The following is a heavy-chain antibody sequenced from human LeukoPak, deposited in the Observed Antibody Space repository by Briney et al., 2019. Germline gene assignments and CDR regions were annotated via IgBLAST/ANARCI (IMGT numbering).Heavy chain of an antibody. CDR2: VYYSGST. Sequence: SETLSLTCTVSGGSLSGFYWSWIRQPPGAGLEWIGYVYYSGSTNYNPSLKSRVTISVDTSKNQFSLKLSSVTAADTAVYYCARRRGYSYGPYYFDYWGQGTLVTVSS. CDR3: ARRRGYSYGPYYFDY. V-gene: IGHV4-59*01. J-gene: IGHJ4*02. CDR1: GGSLSGFY. D-gene: IGHD5-18*01.